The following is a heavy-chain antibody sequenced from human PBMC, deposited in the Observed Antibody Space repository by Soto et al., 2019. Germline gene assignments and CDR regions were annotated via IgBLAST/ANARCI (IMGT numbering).Heavy chain of an antibody. CDR3: TRIYCTTTSCFINGMDV. V-gene: IGHV4-38-2*01. CDR1: GYSISSGYY. CDR2: IYHGGST. J-gene: IGHJ6*02. D-gene: IGHD2-2*01. Sequence: SETLSLTCAVSGYSISSGYYWGWLRQPPGKGLEWIGSIYHGGSTYYNPSLKSRVTISIDTAKNHLSLILSSVTAADTATYYCTRIYCTTTSCFINGMDVWGQGTTVTVSS.